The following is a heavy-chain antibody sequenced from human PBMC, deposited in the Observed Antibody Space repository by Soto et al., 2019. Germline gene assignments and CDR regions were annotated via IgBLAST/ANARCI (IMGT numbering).Heavy chain of an antibody. V-gene: IGHV1-69*13. CDR3: ARGYSSSWYNWLDP. J-gene: IGHJ5*02. Sequence: SVNGSCKASGGTFSSYAISWVRQAPGQGLEWMGGIIPIFGTANYAQKFQGRVTITADEYTSTAYMELSSLRSEDTAVYYCARGYSSSWYNWLDPWGQGTLVTVSS. CDR2: IIPIFGTA. D-gene: IGHD6-13*01. CDR1: GGTFSSYA.